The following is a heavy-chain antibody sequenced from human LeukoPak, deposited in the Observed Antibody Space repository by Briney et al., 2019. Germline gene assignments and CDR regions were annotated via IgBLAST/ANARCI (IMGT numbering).Heavy chain of an antibody. CDR2: ISYSAST. CDR1: GGSISSGGYY. J-gene: IGHJ5*02. V-gene: IGHV4-31*03. Sequence: SQTLSLTCTVSGGSISSGGYYWSWIRQHPGKGLEWIGYISYSASTYYNPSLQSRVTISVDTSKNQFSLKLSSVTAADTAVYHRARVSRTRGVRGVNFNGFEPWGQGTLVSVSS. CDR3: ARVSRTRGVRGVNFNGFEP. D-gene: IGHD3-10*01.